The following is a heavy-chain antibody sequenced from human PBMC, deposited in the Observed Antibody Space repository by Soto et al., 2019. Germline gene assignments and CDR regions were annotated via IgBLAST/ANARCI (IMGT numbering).Heavy chain of an antibody. Sequence: GGSLRLSCAASGFTFNTYGMHWVRQAPGKGLEWVAVIWYDGGIKYYSDSTRDRFIVSRDNSRKTLYLQMNSLRVEDTAVYYCARIDCTGGNCRPYAYYDLDVWGQGTTVTVSS. V-gene: IGHV3-33*01. CDR2: IWYDGGIK. D-gene: IGHD2-8*02. CDR1: GFTFNTYG. CDR3: ARIDCTGGNCRPYAYYDLDV. J-gene: IGHJ6*02.